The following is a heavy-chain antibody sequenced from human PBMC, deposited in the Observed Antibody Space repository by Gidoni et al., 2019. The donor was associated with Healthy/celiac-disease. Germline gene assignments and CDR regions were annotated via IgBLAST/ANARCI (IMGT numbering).Heavy chain of an antibody. J-gene: IGHJ6*02. CDR1: GGSIISYY. V-gene: IGHV4-59*01. CDR2: IYYSGST. Sequence: QVQLQESGPGLVKPSETLSLPCTVSGGSIISYYWSWIRQPPGKGLEWIGYIYYSGSTNYNPSLKSRVTISVDTSKNQFSLKLSSVTAADTAVYYCARDKAPSDYDFWSGYPRGMDVWGQGTTVTVSS. D-gene: IGHD3-3*01. CDR3: ARDKAPSDYDFWSGYPRGMDV.